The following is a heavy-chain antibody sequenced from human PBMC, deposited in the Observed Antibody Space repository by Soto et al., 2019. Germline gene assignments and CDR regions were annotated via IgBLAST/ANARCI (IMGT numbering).Heavy chain of an antibody. CDR1: GYTFTSYD. Sequence: GASVKVSCKASGYTFTSYDINWVRQATGQGPEWMGWMNPDSGHTGYVRKFQGRVTMTRNTATSTAYMELGSLRSDDTAVYYCARDFFGYGDYVRGKFDYWGQGTLVTVSS. CDR3: ARDFFGYGDYVRGKFDY. J-gene: IGHJ4*02. V-gene: IGHV1-8*01. CDR2: MNPDSGHT. D-gene: IGHD4-17*01.